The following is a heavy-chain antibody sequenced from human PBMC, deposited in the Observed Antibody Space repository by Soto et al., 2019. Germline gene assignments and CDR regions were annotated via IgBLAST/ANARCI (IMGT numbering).Heavy chain of an antibody. CDR1: GFTFSGYS. D-gene: IGHD1-7*01. J-gene: IGHJ4*02. Sequence: EVQLVESGGGLVQPGGSLRLSCAASGFTFSGYSLNWVRQAPGKGLEWVSYISSSSSTIYYADSVKGRFTISRDNAKNSLCLQMNSLRYEDTAVDYLARDGYNGNYGGGGYYFDYWGQGTLVTVSS. CDR3: ARDGYNGNYGGGGYYFDY. CDR2: ISSSSSTI. V-gene: IGHV3-48*02.